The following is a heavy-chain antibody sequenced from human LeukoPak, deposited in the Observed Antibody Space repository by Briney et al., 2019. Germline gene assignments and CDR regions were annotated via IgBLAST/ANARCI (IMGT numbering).Heavy chain of an antibody. V-gene: IGHV3-74*01. J-gene: IGHJ4*02. CDR2: INSDGSST. Sequence: GGSPRLSCAATGFTFSSYWMHWVRPAPGKGLVRVSRINSDGSSTSYADSVKGRFTISRDNAKNTPYLQMNSLRGQDTAVHYCASGRVATIDYWGQGTLVTVSS. D-gene: IGHD5-12*01. CDR1: GFTFSSYW. CDR3: ASGRVATIDY.